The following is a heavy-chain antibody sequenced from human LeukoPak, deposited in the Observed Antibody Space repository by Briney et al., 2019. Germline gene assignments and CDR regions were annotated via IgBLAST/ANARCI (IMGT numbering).Heavy chain of an antibody. CDR1: GYSFTSYW. Sequence: VEALKISCKGSGYSFTSYWISWVRQMPGKGLEWMGRVDPSDSYTNYSPSFQGHVTISADKSICTAYLQWSSLKASDTAMYYCARDSQIAVAANYWGQGTLVTVSS. V-gene: IGHV5-10-1*01. J-gene: IGHJ4*02. CDR2: VDPSDSYT. CDR3: ARDSQIAVAANY. D-gene: IGHD6-19*01.